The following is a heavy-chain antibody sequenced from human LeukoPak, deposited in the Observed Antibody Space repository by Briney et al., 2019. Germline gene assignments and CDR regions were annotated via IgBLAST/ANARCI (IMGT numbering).Heavy chain of an antibody. J-gene: IGHJ5*02. CDR3: ARGDPHADL. D-gene: IGHD5-24*01. Sequence: GSLRLLSAAYGNGVGSGEMKWLRGAPGNEQEWIADITISGHTKNYADSVKGRFSISRDNARTSLYLQMHGLRVEDTGVYYCARGDPHADLWGQGTLVTVSS. CDR1: GNGVGSGE. CDR2: ITISGHTK. V-gene: IGHV3-48*03.